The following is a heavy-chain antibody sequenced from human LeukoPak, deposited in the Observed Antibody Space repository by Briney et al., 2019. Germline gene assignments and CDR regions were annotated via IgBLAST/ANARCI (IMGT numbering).Heavy chain of an antibody. J-gene: IGHJ4*02. Sequence: SETLSLTCTVSGGSISSYYWSWIRKPPGKGLEWIGYIYYSGSTNYNPSLKSRVTISVDTSKNQFSLKLSSVTAADTAVYYCARGGYRSNTSRPFDYWGQGTLVTVSS. D-gene: IGHD2-2*01. CDR1: GGSISSYY. CDR3: ARGGYRSNTSRPFDY. V-gene: IGHV4-59*12. CDR2: IYYSGST.